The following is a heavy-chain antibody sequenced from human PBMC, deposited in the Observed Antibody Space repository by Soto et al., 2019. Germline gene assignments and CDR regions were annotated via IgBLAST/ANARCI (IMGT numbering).Heavy chain of an antibody. CDR1: GFTFSSYG. D-gene: IGHD2-15*01. V-gene: IGHV3-33*01. Sequence: PGGSLRLSCAASGFTFSSYGMHWVRQAPGKGLEWVAVIWYDGSNKYYADSVKGRFTISRDNSKNTLYLQMNSLRAEDTAVYYCARAFRSLLAMDVWGQGTTVTVSS. CDR2: IWYDGSNK. J-gene: IGHJ6*02. CDR3: ARAFRSLLAMDV.